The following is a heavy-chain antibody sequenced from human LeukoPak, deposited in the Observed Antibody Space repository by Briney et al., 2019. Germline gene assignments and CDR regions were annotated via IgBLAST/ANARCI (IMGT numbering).Heavy chain of an antibody. V-gene: IGHV3-30-3*01. J-gene: IGHJ4*02. Sequence: GGSLRLSCAASGFTFSTYTMHWVRQAPGKGLEWVAVISYDGNSEYYADSVKGRFTISRDSSRNTLYLQMNSLRAEDTAVYYCAAEYCGGGFCYTRHSGHDYWGQGTLVTVSS. CDR3: AAEYCGGGFCYTRHSGHDY. D-gene: IGHD2-15*01. CDR1: GFTFSTYT. CDR2: ISYDGNSE.